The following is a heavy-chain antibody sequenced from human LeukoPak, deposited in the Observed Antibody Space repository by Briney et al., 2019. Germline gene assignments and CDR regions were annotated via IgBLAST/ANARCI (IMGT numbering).Heavy chain of an antibody. Sequence: SGTLSLTCGVSGGSISSTNWWTWVRQPPGEGLEWIGEVHLSGRTNYNPSLESRVTMSVDMSENHISLKLTSVTAANTAVYYCAREGGPYRPLDYSGQGTLVTVSS. CDR3: AREGGPYRPLDY. V-gene: IGHV4-4*02. J-gene: IGHJ4*02. CDR1: GGSISSTNW. CDR2: VHLSGRT.